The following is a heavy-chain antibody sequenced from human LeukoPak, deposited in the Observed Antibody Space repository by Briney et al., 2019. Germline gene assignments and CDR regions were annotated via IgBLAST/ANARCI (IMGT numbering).Heavy chain of an antibody. CDR1: GYTFTSYD. CDR2: MNPNSGNT. D-gene: IGHD3-3*01. V-gene: IGHV1-8*01. Sequence: RASVKVSCKASGYTFTSYDINWVRQATGQGLEWMGWMNPNSGNTGYAQKFQGRVTMTRNTSISTAYMELSSLRSEDTAVYCCAILPYYDFWSGYYNYYYYGMDVWGQGTTVTVSS. J-gene: IGHJ6*02. CDR3: AILPYYDFWSGYYNYYYYGMDV.